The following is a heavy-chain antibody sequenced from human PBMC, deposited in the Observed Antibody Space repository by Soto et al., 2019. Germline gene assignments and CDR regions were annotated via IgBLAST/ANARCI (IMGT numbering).Heavy chain of an antibody. D-gene: IGHD6-25*01. V-gene: IGHV4-59*08. Sequence: QVQLQESGPGLVKPSETLSLTCTVSGGSISNFYWTWIRQPPGKGLEWIGNVHYSGSTNYNPSVKIRVTTSVDTAKNQPSLNLSSVTAADTAVYYCARHKAAGSDRGGMDVWGQGTTVTVSS. J-gene: IGHJ6*02. CDR1: GGSISNFY. CDR2: VHYSGST. CDR3: ARHKAAGSDRGGMDV.